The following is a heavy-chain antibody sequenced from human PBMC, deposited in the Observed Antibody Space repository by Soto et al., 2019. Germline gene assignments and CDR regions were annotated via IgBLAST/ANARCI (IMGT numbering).Heavy chain of an antibody. CDR2: INPSGGST. CDR1: GYTFTGYY. J-gene: IGHJ6*02. Sequence: ASVKVSCKTSGYTFTGYYMHWVRQAPGQGLEWMGIINPSGGSTSYAQKFQGRVTMTRDTSTSTVYMELSSLRSEDTAVYYCARDFRGDYDSSGYYYYYYGMDVWGQGTTVTVSS. V-gene: IGHV1-46*01. CDR3: ARDFRGDYDSSGYYYYYYGMDV. D-gene: IGHD3-22*01.